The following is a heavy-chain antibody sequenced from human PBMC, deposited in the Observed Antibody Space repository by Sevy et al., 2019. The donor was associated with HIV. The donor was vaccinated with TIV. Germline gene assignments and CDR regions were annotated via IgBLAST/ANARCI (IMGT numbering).Heavy chain of an antibody. D-gene: IGHD3-10*01. CDR3: ARDMAYGSGSIVYDY. CDR1: GFTFSDYC. J-gene: IGHJ4*02. Sequence: GESLRLSCAASGFTFSDYCVNWVRQAPGKGLEWVSSISDSSFYIYYADSVKGRFTISRDNARNSLYLQMNSLRAEDTAVYYCARDMAYGSGSIVYDYLGQGTLVTVSS. CDR2: ISDSSFYI. V-gene: IGHV3-21*01.